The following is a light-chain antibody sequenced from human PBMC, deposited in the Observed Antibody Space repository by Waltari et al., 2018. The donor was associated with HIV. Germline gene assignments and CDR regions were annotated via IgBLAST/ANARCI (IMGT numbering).Light chain of an antibody. CDR2: DVS. V-gene: IGLV2-11*01. CDR1: SSDVGDYNY. CDR3: CSYAGSYRV. J-gene: IGLJ1*01. Sequence: QSALTQPRSVSGSPGQSVTISCTGTSSDVGDYNYVSWYQQHPDKAPKLMIYDVSKRPSGVPDRFSGSKSGNTASLTISGLQAEDEADYYCCSYAGSYRVFGTGTKVTVL.